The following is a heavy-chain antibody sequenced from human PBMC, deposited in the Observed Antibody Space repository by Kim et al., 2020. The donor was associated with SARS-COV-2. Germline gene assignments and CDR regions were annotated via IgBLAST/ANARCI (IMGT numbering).Heavy chain of an antibody. V-gene: IGHV1-69*13. J-gene: IGHJ5*02. Sequence: SVKVSCKASGGSFSSYSFSWVRQAPGLGLEWMGETIPMFGTAKYAQKFQGTVTITADEGTNTVFLELTSLTSDDTAVYYCARDPAFVMSSGYFFDLWGQGTLVIVSS. D-gene: IGHD5-12*01. CDR1: GGSFSSYS. CDR3: ARDPAFVMSSGYFFDL. CDR2: TIPMFGTA.